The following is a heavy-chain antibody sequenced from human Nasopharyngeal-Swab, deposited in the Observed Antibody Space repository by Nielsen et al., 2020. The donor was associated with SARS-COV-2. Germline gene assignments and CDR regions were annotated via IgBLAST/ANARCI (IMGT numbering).Heavy chain of an antibody. CDR2: IKEDGSEK. CDR3: ARGTYCSGGSCYGYGMAV. J-gene: IGHJ6*02. V-gene: IGHV3-7*01. D-gene: IGHD2-15*01. Sequence: VRQAPGKGLEWVANIKEDGSEKNYVDSVKGRFTISRDNAKNSLYLQMNSLRADDTAVYYCARGTYCSGGSCYGYGMAVWGQGTTVTV.